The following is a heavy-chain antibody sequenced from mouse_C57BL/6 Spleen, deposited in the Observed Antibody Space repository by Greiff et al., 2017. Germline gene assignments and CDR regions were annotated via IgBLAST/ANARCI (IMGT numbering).Heavy chain of an antibody. CDR1: GYTFTSYW. V-gene: IGHV1-69*01. CDR2: IDPSDSYT. Sequence: QVQLKQPGAELVMPGASVKLSCKASGYTFTSYWMHWVKQRPGQGLGWIGEIDPSDSYTNYNQKFKGKSTLTVDKSSSTAYMQLSRLTAEDSAVYYCATYGKVDYGGQGTTLTVSS. D-gene: IGHD2-1*01. J-gene: IGHJ2*01. CDR3: ATYGKVDY.